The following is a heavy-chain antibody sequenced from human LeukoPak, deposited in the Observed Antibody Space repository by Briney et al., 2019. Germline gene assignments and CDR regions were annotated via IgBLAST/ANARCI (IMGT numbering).Heavy chain of an antibody. CDR3: ARPVVAGNFDY. J-gene: IGHJ4*02. Sequence: SVKVSCKASGYTFSSYGISWVRQAPGQGLEWMGWISGYNGNTNYAQNLQGRVTMTTDTSTSTAYMELRSLRSDDTAVYYCARPVVAGNFDYWGQGTLVTVSS. D-gene: IGHD6-19*01. V-gene: IGHV1-18*01. CDR1: GYTFSSYG. CDR2: ISGYNGNT.